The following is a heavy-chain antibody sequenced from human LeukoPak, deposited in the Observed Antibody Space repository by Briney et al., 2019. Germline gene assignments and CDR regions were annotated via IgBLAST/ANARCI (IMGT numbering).Heavy chain of an antibody. CDR3: STSRPDRFIDS. CDR1: GFNFNDFD. J-gene: IGHJ4*02. D-gene: IGHD1-14*01. CDR2: INWNSVNI. Sequence: GGSLRLSCVASGFNFNDFDINWVRQVPGKGLEWVSGINWNSVNIGYADSVKGRFTIFTDNAQKSVHLQMFSLRPEDTALYYCSTSRPDRFIDSWGQGTLVTVST. V-gene: IGHV3-9*01.